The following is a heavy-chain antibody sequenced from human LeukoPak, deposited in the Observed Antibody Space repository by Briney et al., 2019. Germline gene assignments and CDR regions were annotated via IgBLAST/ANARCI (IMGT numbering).Heavy chain of an antibody. Sequence: GASVKVSCKASGYTFTSYGISWVRQAPGQGLEWMGWISAYNGNTNYAQKLQGRVTMTTDTSTSTAYMELRSLRSDDTAVYYCARFFPYYYDSSGYWNNFDYWGQGTLVTVSS. J-gene: IGHJ4*02. D-gene: IGHD3-22*01. V-gene: IGHV1-18*01. CDR2: ISAYNGNT. CDR3: ARFFPYYYDSSGYWNNFDY. CDR1: GYTFTSYG.